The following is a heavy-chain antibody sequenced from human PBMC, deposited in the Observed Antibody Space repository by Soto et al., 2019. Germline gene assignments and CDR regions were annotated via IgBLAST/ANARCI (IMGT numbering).Heavy chain of an antibody. J-gene: IGHJ4*02. D-gene: IGHD3-22*01. CDR1: GFTFSSYG. Sequence: QVQLVESGGGVVQPGRSLRLSCAASGFTFSSYGMHWVRQAPGKGLEWVAVISYDGSNKYYADSVKGRFTISRDNSKNTLYLQMNSLRAEDTAVYYCAKDQEEYYYDSSGYAFDYWGQGTLVTVSS. V-gene: IGHV3-30*18. CDR3: AKDQEEYYYDSSGYAFDY. CDR2: ISYDGSNK.